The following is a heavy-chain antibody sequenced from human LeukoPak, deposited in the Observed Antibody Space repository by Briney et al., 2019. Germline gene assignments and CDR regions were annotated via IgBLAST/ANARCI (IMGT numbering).Heavy chain of an antibody. Sequence: SQTLSLTCTVSGGSISSGGYYWSWIRQHPGKGLEWIGYIYYSGSTYYNPSLKSRVTISVDTSKNLFSLKLSSVTAADTAVYYCARYCGGDCYSAGAFDIWGQGTMVTVSS. J-gene: IGHJ3*02. CDR2: IYYSGST. V-gene: IGHV4-31*03. CDR3: ARYCGGDCYSAGAFDI. CDR1: GGSISSGGYY. D-gene: IGHD2-21*02.